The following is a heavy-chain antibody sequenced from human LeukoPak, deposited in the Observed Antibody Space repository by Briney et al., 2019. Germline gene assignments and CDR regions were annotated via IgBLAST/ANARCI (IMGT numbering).Heavy chain of an antibody. CDR3: ARGGAYYYDSNAYYLDYFQH. V-gene: IGHV1-3*01. Sequence: ASVKVSCRASGYSFTSYGLHWVRQAPGQRLEWMGWINAGKGHTKYSQNFQGRVTITRDTSASTAYMELSSLRFEDTAIYYCARGGAYYYDSNAYYLDYFQHWGPGTLVIVSS. CDR1: GYSFTSYG. J-gene: IGHJ1*01. CDR2: INAGKGHT. D-gene: IGHD3-22*01.